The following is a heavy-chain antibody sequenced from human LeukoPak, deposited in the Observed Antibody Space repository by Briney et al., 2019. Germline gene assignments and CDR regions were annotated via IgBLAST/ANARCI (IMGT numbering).Heavy chain of an antibody. CDR1: GYTFTSYY. D-gene: IGHD3-22*01. J-gene: IGHJ4*02. CDR3: ARDHYYDSSGYYPGY. V-gene: IGHV1-46*01. CDR2: INPSGGST. Sequence: ASVKVSCKASGYTFTSYYMHWVRQAPGQGLEWMGIINPSGGSTSYAQKFQGRVTMTRDMSTSTVYMELSSLRSEDTAVYYCARDHYYDSSGYYPGYWGQGTLVTVSS.